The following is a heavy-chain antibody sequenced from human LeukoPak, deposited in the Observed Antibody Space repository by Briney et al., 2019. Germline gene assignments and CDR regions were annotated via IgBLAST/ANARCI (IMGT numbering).Heavy chain of an antibody. J-gene: IGHJ4*02. Sequence: ASVKVSCKASGYTFTGYYMHWVRQAPGQGLEWVGRINPNSGGTNYAQKFQGRVTMTRDTSISTAYMELSRLRSDDTAVYYCASLGYSSGYSVDYWGQGTLVTVSS. D-gene: IGHD3-22*01. V-gene: IGHV1-2*06. CDR1: GYTFTGYY. CDR3: ASLGYSSGYSVDY. CDR2: INPNSGGT.